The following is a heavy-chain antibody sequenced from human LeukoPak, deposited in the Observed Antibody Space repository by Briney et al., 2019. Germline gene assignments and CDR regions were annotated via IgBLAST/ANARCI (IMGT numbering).Heavy chain of an antibody. J-gene: IGHJ3*02. CDR1: GFKLDSYM. Sequence: PGGSLRLSCAASGFKLDSYMLSWVRQAPGKGLEWVSCISSTSNYIFYADSVRGRFTISRDNAKNSLYLQMDSLRAEDTAVYYCARGGIITSYAFEIWGQGAMVTVSS. CDR2: ISSTSNYI. CDR3: ARGGIITSYAFEI. V-gene: IGHV3-21*01. D-gene: IGHD1-26*01.